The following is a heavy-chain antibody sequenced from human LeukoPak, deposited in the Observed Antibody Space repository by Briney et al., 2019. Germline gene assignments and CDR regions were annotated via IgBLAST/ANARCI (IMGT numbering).Heavy chain of an antibody. CDR1: GFIFSDYY. V-gene: IGHV3-11*04. J-gene: IGHJ6*04. CDR3: AELGITMIGGV. D-gene: IGHD3-10*02. CDR2: ITDNGYKI. Sequence: GGSLRLSCAASGFIFSDYYMGWIRQAPGRGLEWISYITDNGYKIYYTDSVKGRFTMSRDNAKNSLYLQMNSLRAEDTAVYYCAELGITMIGGVWGKGTTVTISS.